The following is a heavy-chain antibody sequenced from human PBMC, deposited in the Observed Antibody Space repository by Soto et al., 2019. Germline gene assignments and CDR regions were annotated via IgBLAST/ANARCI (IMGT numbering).Heavy chain of an antibody. J-gene: IGHJ4*02. CDR2: IYFDGMT. D-gene: IGHD3-22*01. Sequence: QVQLLESGPGLVKPSQTLSLSCIVSGASLSSGGYYWNWIRQHPGKGLEWIGYIYFDGMTYYNPSLESRVTMSIDASKNQFSLHLSSVTAADPAVYYCARDRYGDYYAYWGQGILVTVSS. CDR3: ARDRYGDYYAY. CDR1: GASLSSGGYY. V-gene: IGHV4-31*03.